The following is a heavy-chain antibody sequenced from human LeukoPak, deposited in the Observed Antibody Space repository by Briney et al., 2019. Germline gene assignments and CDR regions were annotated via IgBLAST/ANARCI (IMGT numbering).Heavy chain of an antibody. CDR2: IIPILGIA. Sequence: ASVKVSCKASGGTFSSYAISWVRQAPGQGLEWMGRIIPILGIANYAQKFQGRVTITADKSTSTAYMELSSLRSEDTAMYYCARLGCSSTSCLAYPRYYYYYMDVWGKGTTVTVSS. D-gene: IGHD2-2*01. V-gene: IGHV1-69*04. CDR3: ARLGCSSTSCLAYPRYYYYYMDV. CDR1: GGTFSSYA. J-gene: IGHJ6*03.